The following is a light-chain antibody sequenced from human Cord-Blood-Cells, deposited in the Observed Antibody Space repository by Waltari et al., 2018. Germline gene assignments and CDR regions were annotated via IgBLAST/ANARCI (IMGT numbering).Light chain of an antibody. CDR2: DAS. J-gene: IGKJ1*01. V-gene: IGKV1-5*01. CDR3: QQYNSYSQT. CDR1: QSISSW. Sequence: DIQMTQSPSTLSASVGDRFTLTCRASQSISSWLAWYQQKPGKAPTLLIYDASSLESGVPSRFSGSGSGTEFTLTISSLQPDDFATYYCQQYNSYSQTFGQGTKVEIK.